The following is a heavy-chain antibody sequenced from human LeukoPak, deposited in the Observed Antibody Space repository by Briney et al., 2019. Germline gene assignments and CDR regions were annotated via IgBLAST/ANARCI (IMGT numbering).Heavy chain of an antibody. V-gene: IGHV2-5*02. D-gene: IGHD3-10*01. CDR3: AHSPLGGRDGSFDY. CDR1: GFSLSTSGEG. J-gene: IGHJ4*02. CDR2: IYWDDDK. Sequence: ESGPTLVKPTQTLTLTCTFSGFSLSTSGEGVGWIRQPPGKALEWLALIYWDDDKRYSPSLKSRLTISKDTSKNQVALTMTNMDPVDTATYYCAHSPLGGRDGSFDYWGQGTLVTVSS.